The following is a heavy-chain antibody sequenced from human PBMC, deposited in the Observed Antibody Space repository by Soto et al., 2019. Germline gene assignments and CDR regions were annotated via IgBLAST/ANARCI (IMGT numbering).Heavy chain of an antibody. D-gene: IGHD1-26*01. Sequence: EVQLLESGGGLVQPGGSLRLSCAASGFTFSSYAMIWVRQAPGKGLEGLSTISGSGGSTYYADSVKGRFTISRDNSKNTLYLQMNSLRAEDTAVYYCAKGDSGSYYGSYFDYWGQGTLVTGSS. J-gene: IGHJ4*02. CDR2: ISGSGGST. V-gene: IGHV3-23*01. CDR1: GFTFSSYA. CDR3: AKGDSGSYYGSYFDY.